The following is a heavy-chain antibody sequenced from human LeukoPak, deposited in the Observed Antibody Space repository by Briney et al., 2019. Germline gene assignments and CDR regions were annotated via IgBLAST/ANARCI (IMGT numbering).Heavy chain of an antibody. CDR2: FYDSGDF. D-gene: IGHD3-10*01. Sequence: PSQTLSLTCTVSGVSISGHHWTWIRQPPGTGLEWIGYFYDSGDFNYNPSLKSRVTIFMDMSNNQFSLTMSSVTAADTAMYYCARLLRPGGRKGDAFDIWAKGQWSPSLQ. J-gene: IGHJ3*02. CDR1: GVSISGHH. V-gene: IGHV4-59*08. CDR3: ARLLRPGGRKGDAFDI.